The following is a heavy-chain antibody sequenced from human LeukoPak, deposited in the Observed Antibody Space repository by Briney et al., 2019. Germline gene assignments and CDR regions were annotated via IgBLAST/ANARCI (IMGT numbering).Heavy chain of an antibody. Sequence: REASVKVSCKASGGTFSSYAISWVRQAPGQGLEWMGGIIPIFGTANYAQRFQGRVTITTDESTSTAYMELSSLRSEDTAVYYCARGNSSSPGAFDYWGQGTLVTVSS. CDR3: ARGNSSSPGAFDY. CDR2: IIPIFGTA. CDR1: GGTFSSYA. J-gene: IGHJ4*02. V-gene: IGHV1-69*05. D-gene: IGHD6-6*01.